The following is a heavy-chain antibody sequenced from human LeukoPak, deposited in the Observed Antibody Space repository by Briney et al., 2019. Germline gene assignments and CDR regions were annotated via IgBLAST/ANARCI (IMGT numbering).Heavy chain of an antibody. Sequence: PSGTLSLTCTVSGGPINTGTYYWGFIRQPPGKGLEWIASIFYSGHTYHNPSLKSRITISLDTSKNQFSLELRSVTAADTAVYYCATTTIRLGYWGQGTLVTVSS. J-gene: IGHJ4*02. CDR1: GGPINTGTYY. CDR3: ATTTIRLGY. V-gene: IGHV4-39*07. D-gene: IGHD1-26*01. CDR2: IFYSGHT.